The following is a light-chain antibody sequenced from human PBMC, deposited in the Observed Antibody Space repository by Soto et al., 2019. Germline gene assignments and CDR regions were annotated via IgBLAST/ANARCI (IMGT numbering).Light chain of an antibody. CDR1: RSVSSN. CDR3: QLYNNWPLT. J-gene: IGKJ4*01. CDR2: GAS. V-gene: IGKV3-15*01. Sequence: EIVMTQSPATLSVSPGERATLSCRASRSVSSNLAWYQQKPGQAPRLLIDGASTRATGIPARFSGSGSGTEFTLTISSLQSEDFAVYYCQLYNNWPLTFGGGTKVEIK.